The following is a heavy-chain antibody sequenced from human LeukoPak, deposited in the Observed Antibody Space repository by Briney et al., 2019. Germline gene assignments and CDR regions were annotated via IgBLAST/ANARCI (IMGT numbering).Heavy chain of an antibody. J-gene: IGHJ4*02. CDR3: ARETDGGDSSGGPVFDY. D-gene: IGHD3-22*01. Sequence: ASETLSLTCTVSGGSISSYYWSWIRQPPGKGLEWIGYIYYSGSTNYNPSLKSRVTISVDTSKNQFSLKLSSVPAADTAVYYCARETDGGDSSGGPVFDYWGQGTLVTVSS. V-gene: IGHV4-59*01. CDR2: IYYSGST. CDR1: GGSISSYY.